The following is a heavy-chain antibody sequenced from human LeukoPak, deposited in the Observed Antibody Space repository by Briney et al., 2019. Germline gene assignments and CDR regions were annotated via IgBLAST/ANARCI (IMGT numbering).Heavy chain of an antibody. CDR2: IAGGGDTT. D-gene: IGHD2-2*01. CDR1: GFTFSSYG. Sequence: GGSLRLSCVVSGFTFSSYGMSWVRQAPGKGLEWVSAIAGGGDTTYYADSVKGRFTISRDSFKNTLYLQMTSLRAEDTAVYHCARDRTVCSSASCYEYGFDYWGQGSLVTVSS. J-gene: IGHJ4*02. V-gene: IGHV3-23*01. CDR3: ARDRTVCSSASCYEYGFDY.